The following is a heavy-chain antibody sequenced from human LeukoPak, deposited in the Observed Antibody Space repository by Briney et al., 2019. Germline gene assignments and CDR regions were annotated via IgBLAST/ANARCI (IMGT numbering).Heavy chain of an antibody. V-gene: IGHV3-23*01. CDR1: GFTFSSYA. D-gene: IGHD2-2*02. CDR3: AKGPSCSSTSCYKGPPDY. J-gene: IGHJ4*02. Sequence: GGSLRLSCAASGFTFSSYAMSWVHQAPGKRLEWVSAISGSGGSTYYADSVKGRFTISRDNSKNTLYLQMNSLRAEDTAVYYCAKGPSCSSTSCYKGPPDYWGQGTLVTVSS. CDR2: ISGSGGST.